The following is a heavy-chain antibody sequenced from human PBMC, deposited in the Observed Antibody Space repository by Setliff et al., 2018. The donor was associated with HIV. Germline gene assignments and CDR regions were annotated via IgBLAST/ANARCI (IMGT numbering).Heavy chain of an antibody. CDR3: ARSVIGYYYYGMDV. D-gene: IGHD3-10*01. CDR1: GFAFNSYG. J-gene: IGHJ6*02. CDR2: ISYDGSNK. V-gene: IGHV3-30*05. Sequence: GGSLRLSCAASGFAFNSYGMHWFRRAPGKGLEWVAVISYDGSNKYYADSVKGRFTISRDNSKNTLYLQMNSLRAEDTAVYYCARSVIGYYYYGMDVWGQGTLVTVSS.